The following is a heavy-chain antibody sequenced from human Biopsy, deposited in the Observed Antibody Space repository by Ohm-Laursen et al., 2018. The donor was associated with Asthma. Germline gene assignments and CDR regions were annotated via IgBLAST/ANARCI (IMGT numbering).Heavy chain of an antibody. V-gene: IGHV4-31*03. CDR2: IYYSGST. CDR3: ARAQDYYDSRGYYRSFDY. J-gene: IGHJ4*02. D-gene: IGHD3-22*01. Sequence: TLSLTCTVSYGSITRGGYYWTWIRQHPGKGLEWIGFIYYSGSTYYNPSLKSRVSISIDTSKNQFSLKLSSVTVADTAVYYCARAQDYYDSRGYYRSFDYWGQGTLVTVSS. CDR1: YGSITRGGYY.